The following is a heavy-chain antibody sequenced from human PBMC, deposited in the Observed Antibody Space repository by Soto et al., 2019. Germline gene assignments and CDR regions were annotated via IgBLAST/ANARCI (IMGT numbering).Heavy chain of an antibody. CDR3: ALGFGEYEIYYYGMDV. J-gene: IGHJ6*02. CDR1: GFTFSSYA. V-gene: IGHV3-23*01. CDR2: ISGSGGST. D-gene: IGHD3-10*01. Sequence: GGSLRLSCAASGFTFSSYAMSWVRQAPGKGLEWVSAISGSGGSTYYADSVKGRFTISRDNSKNTLYLQMNSLRAEDTAVYYCALGFGEYEIYYYGMDVWGQGTTVTVSS.